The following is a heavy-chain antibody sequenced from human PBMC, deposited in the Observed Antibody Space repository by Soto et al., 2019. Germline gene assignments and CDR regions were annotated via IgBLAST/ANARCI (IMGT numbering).Heavy chain of an antibody. CDR2: IIPIFGTA. CDR3: ARHSGSYYDPYF. Sequence: KVSCKASGGTFSSYTFSWVRQAPGQGLEWMGGIIPIFGTANYAQKFQGRVTITADESTSTAYMELSSLRSEDTAVYYCARHSGSYYDPYFWGQGTLVTVSS. CDR1: GGTFSSYT. D-gene: IGHD1-26*01. V-gene: IGHV1-69*01. J-gene: IGHJ4*02.